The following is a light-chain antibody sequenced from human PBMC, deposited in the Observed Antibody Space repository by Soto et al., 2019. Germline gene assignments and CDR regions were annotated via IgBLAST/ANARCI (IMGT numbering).Light chain of an antibody. V-gene: IGKV1-5*01. CDR2: DAS. Sequence: DIQMTQSPSTLSASVGDRVTITCRASQSISTWLAWYQQKPGKAPKVLFYDASTLESGVPSRFSGSGSGTEFTLTISSLQPDDFATYYCQHYNSYSYTFGQGTKVDIK. J-gene: IGKJ2*01. CDR1: QSISTW. CDR3: QHYNSYSYT.